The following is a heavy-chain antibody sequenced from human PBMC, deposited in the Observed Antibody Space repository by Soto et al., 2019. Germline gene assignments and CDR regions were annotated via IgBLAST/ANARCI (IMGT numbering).Heavy chain of an antibody. CDR1: GGSISSYY. J-gene: IGHJ3*02. CDR2: IYYSGST. CDR3: ARGADYDILTGYYHGAFDI. D-gene: IGHD3-9*01. V-gene: IGHV4-59*01. Sequence: SETLSLTCTVSGGSISSYYLSWIRQPPGKGLEWIGYIYYSGSTNYNPSLKSRVTISVDTSKNQFSLKLSSVTAADTAVYYCARGADYDILTGYYHGAFDIWGQGTMVTVSS.